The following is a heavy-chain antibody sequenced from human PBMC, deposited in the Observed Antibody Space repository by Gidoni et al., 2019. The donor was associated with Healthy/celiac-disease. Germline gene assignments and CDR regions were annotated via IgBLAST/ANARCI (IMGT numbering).Heavy chain of an antibody. CDR1: GFTFSSYS. Sequence: EVQLVESGGGLVKPGGSLRLSCAASGFTFSSYSMNWVRRAPGKGLEWVSSISSSSSYIYYADSVKGRFTISRDNAKNSLYLQMNSLRAEDTAVYYCARMDDFWSGYHFNYYYYYGMDVWGQGTTVTVSS. D-gene: IGHD3-3*01. CDR2: ISSSSSYI. J-gene: IGHJ6*02. V-gene: IGHV3-21*01. CDR3: ARMDDFWSGYHFNYYYYYGMDV.